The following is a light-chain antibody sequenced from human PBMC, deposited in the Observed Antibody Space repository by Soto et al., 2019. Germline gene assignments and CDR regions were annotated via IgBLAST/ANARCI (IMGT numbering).Light chain of an antibody. CDR3: QQYGRSLT. CDR2: SAS. CDR1: QSVTSNY. J-gene: IGKJ4*01. Sequence: EIVLTQSPGTLSLSPGERATLSCRASQSVTSNYLAWYQQKSGQAPRLVISSASTRATGIPDRFSGSGSGTDFTLTISRLEPEDFAVYYCQQYGRSLTFGGGTKVEIK. V-gene: IGKV3-20*01.